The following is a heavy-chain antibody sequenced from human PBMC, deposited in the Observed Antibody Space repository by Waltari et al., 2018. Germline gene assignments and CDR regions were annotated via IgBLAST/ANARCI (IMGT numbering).Heavy chain of an antibody. V-gene: IGHV3-7*01. CDR1: GFTFIYHW. CDR2: IEEDGSLE. J-gene: IGHJ6*02. CDR3: ARDPGRLGSFIEY. Sequence: EVQLVESGGGLVQPGGSLRLYCAASGFTFIYHWLAWVRQAPGEGLEWVAKIEEDGSLEAPADSVKGRLTISRDHANNSLYLQMNSLRADDTAVYYCARDPGRLGSFIEYWGRGTTVTVSS. D-gene: IGHD3-10*01.